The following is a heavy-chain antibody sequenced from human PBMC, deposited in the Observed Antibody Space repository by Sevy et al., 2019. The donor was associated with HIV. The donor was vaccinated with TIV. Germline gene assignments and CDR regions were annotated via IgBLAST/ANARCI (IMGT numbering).Heavy chain of an antibody. J-gene: IGHJ3*02. CDR1: GFTFSSYA. CDR3: AKDRHGWVGAAFDI. D-gene: IGHD1-26*01. V-gene: IGHV3-23*01. CDR2: ISGSGGST. Sequence: GESLKISCAASGFTFSSYAMSWVRQAPGKGLEWVSAISGSGGSTYYADSVKGRFTISRDNSKNTLYLQMNSLRAEDTAVYYCAKDRHGWVGAAFDIWGQGTMVTVSS.